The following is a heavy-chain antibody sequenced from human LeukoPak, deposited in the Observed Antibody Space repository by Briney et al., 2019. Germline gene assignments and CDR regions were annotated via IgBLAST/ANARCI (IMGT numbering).Heavy chain of an antibody. D-gene: IGHD3-22*01. CDR2: INHSGST. Sequence: SETLSLTCTVSGGSISSYYWSWIRQPPGKGLEWIGEINHSGSTSYNPSLKSRVTISVDTSKNQFSLKLSSVTAADTAVYYCARGARSGYYYFDYWGQGTLVTVSS. CDR1: GGSISSYY. V-gene: IGHV4-34*01. CDR3: ARGARSGYYYFDY. J-gene: IGHJ4*02.